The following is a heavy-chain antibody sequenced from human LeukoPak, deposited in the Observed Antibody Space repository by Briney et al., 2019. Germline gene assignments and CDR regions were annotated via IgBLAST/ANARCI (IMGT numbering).Heavy chain of an antibody. D-gene: IGHD2-15*01. Sequence: GGSLRLSCAASGFTFSSYSMNWVRQAPGKGLEWVSSISSSSSYIYYADSVKGRFTISRGNAKNSLYLQMNSLRAEDTAVYYCARGDCSGGSCYSYYYYYGMDVWGQGTTVTVSS. V-gene: IGHV3-21*01. CDR3: ARGDCSGGSCYSYYYYYGMDV. CDR1: GFTFSSYS. CDR2: ISSSSSYI. J-gene: IGHJ6*02.